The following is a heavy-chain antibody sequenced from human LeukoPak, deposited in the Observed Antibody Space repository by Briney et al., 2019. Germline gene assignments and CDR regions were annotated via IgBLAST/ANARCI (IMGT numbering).Heavy chain of an antibody. D-gene: IGHD4-11*01. V-gene: IGHV3-7*03. J-gene: IGHJ4*02. CDR3: AKGVDYMTN. CDR1: GFTFSSYW. CDR2: IKQDGSET. Sequence: GGSLRLSCAASGFTFSSYWMTWVRQAPGKGLEWVADIKQDGSETHYVDSVKGRFTVSRDNAQNSLYLQMDSLRVEDTAVYYCAKGVDYMTNWGQGMMVTVSS.